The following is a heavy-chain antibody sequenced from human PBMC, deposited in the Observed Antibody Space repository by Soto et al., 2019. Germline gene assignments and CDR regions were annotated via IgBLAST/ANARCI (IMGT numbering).Heavy chain of an antibody. CDR2: IYWDDDK. CDR3: AHRVGLQGNWNGGYFDF. Sequence: QVTLEESGPTRVKPTQTLTLTCTFSGFSLATSGVGVGWVRQPPGKALERLALIYWDDDKRYSPSLRSRLTVTQDNSRNQVVLTMTNMDPVDTATYYCAHRVGLQGNWNGGYFDFWGQGALVTVSS. D-gene: IGHD1-1*01. CDR1: GFSLATSGVG. V-gene: IGHV2-5*02. J-gene: IGHJ4*02.